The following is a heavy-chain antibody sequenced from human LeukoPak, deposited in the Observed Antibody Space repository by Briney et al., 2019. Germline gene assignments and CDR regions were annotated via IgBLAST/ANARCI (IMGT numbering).Heavy chain of an antibody. CDR2: INTDNGNT. CDR3: AKVESSSSFDY. D-gene: IGHD6-6*01. V-gene: IGHV1-3*04. CDR1: GYTFISYA. Sequence: ASVKVSCKASGYTFISYAIHWVRQAPGQGLEWMGWINTDNGNTKYAQTFQGRVTISRDTSASTAYMELSSLRFDDTAVYYCAKVESSSSFDYWGQGTLVTVSS. J-gene: IGHJ4*02.